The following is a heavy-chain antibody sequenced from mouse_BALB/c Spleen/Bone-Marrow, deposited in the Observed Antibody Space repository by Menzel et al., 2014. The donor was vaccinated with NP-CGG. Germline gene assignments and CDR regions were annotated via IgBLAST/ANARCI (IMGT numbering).Heavy chain of an antibody. CDR1: GFTFSNYW. V-gene: IGHV6-6*02. Sequence: EVNVVESGGGLVQPGGSMKLSCVASGFTFSNYWMNWVRQSPEKGLEWVAEVRLKSNNYATHYAESVKGRFTISRDDSKSSVYLQMNNLRAEDTGIYYCTTGFAYWGQGTLVTVSA. CDR3: TTGFAY. J-gene: IGHJ3*01. CDR2: VRLKSNNYAT.